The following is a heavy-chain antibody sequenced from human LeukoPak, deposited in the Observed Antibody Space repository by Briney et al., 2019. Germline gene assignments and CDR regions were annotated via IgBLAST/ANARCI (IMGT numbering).Heavy chain of an antibody. Sequence: ASVKVSCKASGGTFSSYAISWVRQAPGQGLEWMGGIIPIFGTANYAQKFQGRVTITADESTSTAYMELSSLRSEDTAVYYCATGTRITMVRGVTYFDYWGQGTLVTVSS. J-gene: IGHJ4*02. D-gene: IGHD3-10*01. CDR2: IIPIFGTA. V-gene: IGHV1-69*13. CDR1: GGTFSSYA. CDR3: ATGTRITMVRGVTYFDY.